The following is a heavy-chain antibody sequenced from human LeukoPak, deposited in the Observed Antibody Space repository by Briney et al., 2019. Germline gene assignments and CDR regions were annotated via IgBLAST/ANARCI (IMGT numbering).Heavy chain of an antibody. J-gene: IGHJ4*02. Sequence: PSETLSLTCAVSGGSISSGGYSWSWIRQPPGEGLEWIGYIFYSGTYYNPSLKSRITISVDTSDNQFSLKLSSVTAADTAVYYCARSYDSTGPTPFDYWGQGTLVTVSS. V-gene: IGHV4-30-2*05. D-gene: IGHD3-22*01. CDR3: ARSYDSTGPTPFDY. CDR2: IFYSGT. CDR1: GGSISSGGYS.